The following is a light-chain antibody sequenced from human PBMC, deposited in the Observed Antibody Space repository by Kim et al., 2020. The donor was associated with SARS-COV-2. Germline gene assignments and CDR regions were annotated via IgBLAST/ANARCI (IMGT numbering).Light chain of an antibody. CDR3: AAWDGSLNVWV. V-gene: IGLV1-44*01. J-gene: IGLJ3*02. Sequence: ELTQPPSASWTPGQRVTISCSGSKSNVGNNPVNWYQQFPGTAPKLLIYGDGQRPSGVFDRFSGSKSGTSASLAIGGLHSEDEADYYCAAWDGSLNVWVFGGGTQLTVL. CDR2: GDG. CDR1: KSNVGNNP.